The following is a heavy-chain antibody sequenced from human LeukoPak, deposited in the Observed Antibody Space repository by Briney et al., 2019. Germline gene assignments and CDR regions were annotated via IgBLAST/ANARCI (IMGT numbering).Heavy chain of an antibody. CDR2: INHSGST. CDR3: ARGRPVLLWFGEPSNWFDP. CDR1: GGSFSGYY. J-gene: IGHJ5*02. Sequence: KASETLSLTCAVYGGSFSGYYWSWIRKPPGKGLELIGEINHSGSTNYNPSLKRRVTISVDTSKNQFSLKLSSVTAADTAVYYCARGRPVLLWFGEPSNWFDPWGQGTLVAVSS. D-gene: IGHD3-10*01. V-gene: IGHV4-34*01.